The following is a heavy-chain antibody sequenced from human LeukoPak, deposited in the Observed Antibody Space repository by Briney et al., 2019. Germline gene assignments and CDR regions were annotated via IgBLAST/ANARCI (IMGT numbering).Heavy chain of an antibody. V-gene: IGHV3-9*01. J-gene: IGHJ6*03. CDR1: GFTFDDYA. Sequence: TGGSLRLSCAAPGFTFDDYAMHWVRQAPGKGLGWGSGISLNIGSTGYADSVKGRFTISRDNSKNTLFLHMNSLRAEDTAVYYCARGGKTYYYGSGTYRTRYHYMDVWGKGTTVTIS. CDR3: ARGGKTYYYGSGTYRTRYHYMDV. D-gene: IGHD3-10*01. CDR2: ISLNIGST.